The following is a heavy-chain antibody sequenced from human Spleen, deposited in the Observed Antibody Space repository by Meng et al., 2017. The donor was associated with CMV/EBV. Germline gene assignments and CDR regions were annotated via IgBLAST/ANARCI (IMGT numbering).Heavy chain of an antibody. CDR3: ARSLGPAYRSSPFDH. CDR1: GYTFTGYY. D-gene: IGHD6-19*01. V-gene: IGHV1-2*02. Sequence: ASVKVSCKASGYTFTGYYMHWVRQAPGQGLEWMGWINPNSGGTNYAQKFQGRVTMTRDTSISTAYMEVRSLRSDDTAVYYCARSLGPAYRSSPFDHWGPGSLVTVSS. CDR2: INPNSGGT. J-gene: IGHJ4*02.